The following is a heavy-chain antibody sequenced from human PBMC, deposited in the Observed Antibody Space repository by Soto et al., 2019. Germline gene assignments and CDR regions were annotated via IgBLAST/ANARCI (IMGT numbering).Heavy chain of an antibody. CDR2: ISGSTGKT. V-gene: IGHV3-23*01. CDR3: ARYRFGEVDGMDV. CDR1: GFTFRTYA. J-gene: IGHJ6*02. Sequence: GGSLRLSCAASGFTFRTYAMSWVRQAPGKGLEWVSVISGSTGKTYYADSVKGRFTISRDNSKNTLSLQMNSLRGEDTAVYFCARYRFGEVDGMDVWGQGTTVTVSS. D-gene: IGHD3-10*01.